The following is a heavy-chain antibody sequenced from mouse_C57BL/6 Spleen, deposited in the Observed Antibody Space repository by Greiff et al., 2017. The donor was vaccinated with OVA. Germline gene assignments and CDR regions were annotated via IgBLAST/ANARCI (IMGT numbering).Heavy chain of an antibody. Sequence: VQRVESGAELVKPGASVKISCKASGYTFTDYYINWVKQRPGQGLEWIGKIGPGSGSTYYNEKFKGKATLTADKSSSTAYMQLSSLTSEDSAVYFCATYYGNYDWYFDVWGTGTTVTVSS. J-gene: IGHJ1*03. CDR1: GYTFTDYY. D-gene: IGHD2-10*01. CDR3: ATYYGNYDWYFDV. V-gene: IGHV1-77*01. CDR2: IGPGSGST.